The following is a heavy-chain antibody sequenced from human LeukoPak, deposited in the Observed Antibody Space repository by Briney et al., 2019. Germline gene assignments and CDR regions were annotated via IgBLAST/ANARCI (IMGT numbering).Heavy chain of an antibody. CDR1: GYNFKTYW. D-gene: IGHD2-15*01. Sequence: GESLKISCKGSGYNFKTYWIDWVRQMPGKGLEWLGTIYPGDSDTRYSPSFQGQVTISADKSTSTAYLQWNSLKASDTAMYYCAAAGPTTIRGGGRKVPYYFYGMDVWGQGTTVTVSS. J-gene: IGHJ6*02. CDR2: IYPGDSDT. V-gene: IGHV5-51*01. CDR3: AAAGPTTIRGGGRKVPYYFYGMDV.